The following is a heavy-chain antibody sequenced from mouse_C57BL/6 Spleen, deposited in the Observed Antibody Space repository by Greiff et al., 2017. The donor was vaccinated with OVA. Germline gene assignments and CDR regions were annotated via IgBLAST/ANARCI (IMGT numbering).Heavy chain of an antibody. J-gene: IGHJ2*01. D-gene: IGHD2-2*01. CDR1: GYTFTSYW. Sequence: QVQLQQPGAELVRPGSSVKLSCKASGYTFTSYWMHWVKQRPIQGLEWIGNIDPSDSETNYNQKFKDKGTLTVDKSSSTAYMQLSSLTSEDSAVYYWAREEGYDVWGDFDYWGQGTTLTVSS. CDR3: AREEGYDVWGDFDY. V-gene: IGHV1-52*01. CDR2: IDPSDSET.